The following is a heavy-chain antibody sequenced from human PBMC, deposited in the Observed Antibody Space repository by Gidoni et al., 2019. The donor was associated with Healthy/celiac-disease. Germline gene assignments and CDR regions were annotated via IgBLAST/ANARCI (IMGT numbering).Heavy chain of an antibody. V-gene: IGHV1-24*01. CDR3: ATDSAEDRMVRGRIGFDY. CDR1: GYTLTELS. D-gene: IGHD3-10*01. J-gene: IGHJ4*02. Sequence: QVQLVQSGAEGKKPGASVKVSCKVSGYTLTELSMHWVRQAPGKGLEWMGGFDPEDGETIYAQKFQGRVTMTEDTSTDTAYMELSSLRSEDTAVYYCATDSAEDRMVRGRIGFDYWGQGTLVTVSS. CDR2: FDPEDGET.